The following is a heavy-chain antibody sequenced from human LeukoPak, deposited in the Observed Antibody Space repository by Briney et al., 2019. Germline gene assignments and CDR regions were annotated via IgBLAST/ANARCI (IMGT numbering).Heavy chain of an antibody. J-gene: IGHJ5*02. D-gene: IGHD2-15*01. CDR3: ARDCPDSGGSCYSP. CDR1: GFTFSSYA. CDR2: TSYDGSNK. Sequence: PGGSLRLSCAASGFTFSSYAMHWVRQAPGRGLEWVAVTSYDGSNKYYADSVKGRFTISRDNAKNSLYLQMNSLRAEDTALYYCARDCPDSGGSCYSPWGQGTLVTVSS. V-gene: IGHV3-30*04.